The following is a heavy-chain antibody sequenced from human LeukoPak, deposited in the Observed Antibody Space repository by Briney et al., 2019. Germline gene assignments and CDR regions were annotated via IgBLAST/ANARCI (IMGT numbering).Heavy chain of an antibody. Sequence: SETLSLTCTVSGGSFSSSSYYWGWIRQPPGKGLEWVGRIYCNGSPYTNPSVQSRVTISDDPAKSQFSLKLPSVTAPDTAVYYCARSGYSSSWYVPRFDYWGQGTLVTVSS. CDR1: GGSFSSSSYY. CDR3: ARSGYSSSWYVPRFDY. J-gene: IGHJ4*02. CDR2: IYCNGSP. V-gene: IGHV4-39*01. D-gene: IGHD6-13*01.